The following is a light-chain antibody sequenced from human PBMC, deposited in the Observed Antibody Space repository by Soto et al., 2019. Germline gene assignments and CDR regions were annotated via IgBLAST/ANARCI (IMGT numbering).Light chain of an antibody. CDR2: RNN. J-gene: IGLJ2*01. Sequence: QSVLTQPPSASGTPGQRVSISCSGSASNVGSTYVFWYQQLPGAAPTLLIYRNNQRPSGVSDRFSGSKSGTSASLAISGLRVDDEADYYCASWDNDLNGPFFGGGTKLTVL. V-gene: IGLV1-47*01. CDR3: ASWDNDLNGPF. CDR1: ASNVGSTY.